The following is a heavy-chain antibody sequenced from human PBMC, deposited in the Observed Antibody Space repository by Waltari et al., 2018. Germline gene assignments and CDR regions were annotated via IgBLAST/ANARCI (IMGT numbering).Heavy chain of an antibody. Sequence: VQLQQWGAGLLKPSETLSLTCAVYGASFSGYYWRCIRQPPGKGLEWIGEINHSGSTNYNPSLKSRVTISVDTSKNQFSLKLSSVTAADTAVYYCARFVPDSSANYFDYWGQGTLVTVSS. J-gene: IGHJ4*02. CDR1: GASFSGYY. D-gene: IGHD3-22*01. CDR3: ARFVPDSSANYFDY. CDR2: INHSGST. V-gene: IGHV4-34*01.